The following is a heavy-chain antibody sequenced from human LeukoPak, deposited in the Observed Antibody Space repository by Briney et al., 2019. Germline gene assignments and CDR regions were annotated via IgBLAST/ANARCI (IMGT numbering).Heavy chain of an antibody. Sequence: TSETLSLTRAVYGGSFSGYYWSWIRQPPGKGQEWIGEINHSGSTSYNPSLKSRVTISVDTSKNQFSLKLSSVTAADTAVYYCASHIAARAYYFDYWGQGTLVTVSS. CDR3: ASHIAARAYYFDY. V-gene: IGHV4-34*01. D-gene: IGHD6-6*01. CDR1: GGSFSGYY. CDR2: INHSGST. J-gene: IGHJ4*02.